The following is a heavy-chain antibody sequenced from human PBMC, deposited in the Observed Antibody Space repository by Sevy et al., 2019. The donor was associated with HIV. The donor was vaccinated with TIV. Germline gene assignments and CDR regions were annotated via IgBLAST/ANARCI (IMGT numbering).Heavy chain of an antibody. J-gene: IGHJ6*02. CDR3: AKGLSSIYPYSMDV. D-gene: IGHD3-16*01. CDR2: ISFDGDNK. V-gene: IGHV3-30*18. CDR1: GFSFSRYG. Sequence: GGSLRLSCEASGFSFSRYGMHWVRQVAGMGLEWVAVISFDGDNKYYSDSVRGRFAISRDNSENTMHLQMNNLRLDDTAVYYCAKGLSSIYPYSMDVWGQGTTVTVSS.